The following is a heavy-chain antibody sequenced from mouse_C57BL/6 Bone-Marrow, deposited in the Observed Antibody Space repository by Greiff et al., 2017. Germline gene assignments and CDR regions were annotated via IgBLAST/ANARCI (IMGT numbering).Heavy chain of an antibody. V-gene: IGHV2-9-1*01. CDR3: ASPGLGAMDY. CDR1: GFSLTSYA. J-gene: IGHJ4*01. Sequence: QVQLQQSGPGLVAPSQSLSITCTVSGFSLTSYAIRWVRQPPGKGLEWLGVIWTGGGTNYNSALKSRLSISNDTSKSQVFLKMNSLQTDDTARYYCASPGLGAMDYWGQGTSVTVSS. D-gene: IGHD3-1*01. CDR2: IWTGGGT.